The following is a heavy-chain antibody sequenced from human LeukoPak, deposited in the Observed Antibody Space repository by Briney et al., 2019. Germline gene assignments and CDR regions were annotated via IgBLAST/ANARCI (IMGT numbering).Heavy chain of an antibody. CDR3: VREVYSTTWYSLDF. Sequence: PGGPLRLSCAASGFTFSTYWMHWVRQAPGKGLVWVSRSNGDGSGKFFADSVKGRFTVSRDNAKNTLFLQMNSLRADDTAVYYCVREVYSTTWYSLDFWGQGTLVTVSS. V-gene: IGHV3-74*01. D-gene: IGHD6-13*01. CDR2: SNGDGSGK. CDR1: GFTFSTYW. J-gene: IGHJ4*02.